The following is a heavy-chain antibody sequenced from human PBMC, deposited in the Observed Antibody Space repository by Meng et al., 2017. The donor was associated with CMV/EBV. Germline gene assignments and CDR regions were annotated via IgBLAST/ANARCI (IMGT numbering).Heavy chain of an antibody. Sequence: CAVSGGSISSSNWWSWVRQPPGKGLAWIGAIYHSGSTNYNPSLKSRVTISVDKSKNQFSLKLSSVTAADTAVYYCASEVGATTAFDYWGQGTLVTVSS. CDR2: IYHSGST. J-gene: IGHJ4*02. CDR3: ASEVGATTAFDY. V-gene: IGHV4-4*02. D-gene: IGHD1-26*01. CDR1: GGSISSSNW.